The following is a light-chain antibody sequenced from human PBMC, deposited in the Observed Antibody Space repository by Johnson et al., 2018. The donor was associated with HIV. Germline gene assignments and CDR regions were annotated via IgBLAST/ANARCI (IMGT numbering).Light chain of an antibody. J-gene: IGLJ1*01. CDR2: DNT. V-gene: IGLV1-51*01. Sequence: QSVLTQPPSMSAAPGQQVTISCSGSSSNIGNNYVSWYQQFPGTAPKLLIYDNTKRPSGIPDRFSGSKSGTSATLGITGLQTGDEADYYCGTWDSSLSAYVFGTGTKVTVL. CDR1: SSNIGNNY. CDR3: GTWDSSLSAYV.